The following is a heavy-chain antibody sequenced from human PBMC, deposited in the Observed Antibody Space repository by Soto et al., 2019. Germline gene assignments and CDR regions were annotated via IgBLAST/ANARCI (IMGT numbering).Heavy chain of an antibody. CDR1: RFTFSNYA. V-gene: IGHV3-23*01. Sequence: EVQLLESGGNLVQPGGSLRLSCAASRFTFSNYAMSWVRQAPGKGLEWVSAISAGGGSTNYADSVKGRFTISRDNSKNSLYLQMNSLRAEDTAVYYCATIVGPGGIPGGMDVWGQGTTVTVSS. J-gene: IGHJ6*02. D-gene: IGHD1-26*01. CDR3: ATIVGPGGIPGGMDV. CDR2: ISAGGGST.